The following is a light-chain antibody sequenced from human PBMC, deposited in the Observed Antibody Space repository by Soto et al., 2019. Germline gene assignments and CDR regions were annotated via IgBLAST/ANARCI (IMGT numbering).Light chain of an antibody. Sequence: DIQMTQSPSTLSSSVGDIFTITCRASQSIASWLAWYQQKPGKAPELLIYDASSLKSGVPSRFSGSGSGTEFTLTISSLQPDDFATYYCQQYNSYSWTFGQGTKVDIK. CDR2: DAS. V-gene: IGKV1-5*01. J-gene: IGKJ1*01. CDR1: QSIASW. CDR3: QQYNSYSWT.